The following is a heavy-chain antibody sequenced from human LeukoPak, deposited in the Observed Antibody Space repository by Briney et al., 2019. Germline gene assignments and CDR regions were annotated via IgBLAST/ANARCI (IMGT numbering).Heavy chain of an antibody. J-gene: IGHJ5*02. Sequence: PGGSLRLSCEASGFTFSSFWMSWGRQAPGLGLEWVANIKTDGSEKYYVDSVKGRFTISRDNAKNSLYLQMNSLRAEDTAVYYCARDYTGYFPWGQGTLVIVSS. CDR1: GFTFSSFW. CDR2: IKTDGSEK. D-gene: IGHD3-9*01. V-gene: IGHV3-7*03. CDR3: ARDYTGYFP.